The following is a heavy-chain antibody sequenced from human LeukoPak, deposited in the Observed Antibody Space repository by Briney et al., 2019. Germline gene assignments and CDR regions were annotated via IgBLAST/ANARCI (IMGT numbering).Heavy chain of an antibody. V-gene: IGHV3-33*01. D-gene: IGHD2-2*01. CDR3: ARGETSSYDY. CDR1: GFTFSSHG. Sequence: GRSLRLSCAASGFTFSSHGMHWVRQAPGKGLEWVAVIWYDGSKKYHADSVKGRFTISRDNSKNTLYLQMNSLRAEDTAVYYCARGETSSYDYWGQGTLVTVSS. CDR2: IWYDGSKK. J-gene: IGHJ4*02.